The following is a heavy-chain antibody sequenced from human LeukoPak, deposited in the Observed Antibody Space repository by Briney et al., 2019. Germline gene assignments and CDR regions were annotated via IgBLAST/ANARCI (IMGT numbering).Heavy chain of an antibody. CDR1: GFTFSNYW. CDR3: ATPLDYYDSSGYHQGGD. J-gene: IGHJ4*02. Sequence: GKSLRLSCAASGFTFSNYWMTWVRQAPGKGLEWVANIKEDGSKKNYVDSLKGRLTISRDNAKNSLYLQMNSLRAEDTAVYYCATPLDYYDSSGYHQGGDWGQGTLVTVSS. V-gene: IGHV3-7*03. D-gene: IGHD3-22*01. CDR2: IKEDGSKK.